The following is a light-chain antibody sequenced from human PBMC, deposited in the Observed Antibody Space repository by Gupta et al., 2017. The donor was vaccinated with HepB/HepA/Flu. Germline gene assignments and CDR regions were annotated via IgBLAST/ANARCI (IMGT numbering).Light chain of an antibody. J-gene: IGLJ2*01. CDR2: DVS. CDR3: SSYTTTSIVI. V-gene: IGLV2-14*01. CDR1: SSDVGGYKY. Sequence: QSALTQPASVSGSPGQSITISCTGTSSDVGGYKYVSWYQQHPGKAPKLMIYDVSNRPSGVSNRISGSKSGNTASLTISGLQAEDEADYYCSSYTTTSIVIFGGGTKLTVL.